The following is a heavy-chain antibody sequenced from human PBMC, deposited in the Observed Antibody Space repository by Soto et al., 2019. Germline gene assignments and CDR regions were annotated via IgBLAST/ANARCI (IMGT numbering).Heavy chain of an antibody. Sequence: AETLSLTCTVSGFSISSAGYYWSWLRPRPGKGLEWIGEINHSGSTNYNPSLKSRVTISVDTSKNQFSLKLSSVTAADTAVYYCARRAAALYYFDYWGQGTLVTSPQ. V-gene: IGHV4-34*01. J-gene: IGHJ4*02. CDR1: GFSISSAGYY. CDR2: INHSGST. D-gene: IGHD6-13*01. CDR3: ARRAAALYYFDY.